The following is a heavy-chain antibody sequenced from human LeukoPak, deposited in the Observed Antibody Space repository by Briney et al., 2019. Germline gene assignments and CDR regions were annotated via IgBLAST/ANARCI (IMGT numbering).Heavy chain of an antibody. CDR1: GGSISSYY. CDR3: ARGDTAMATPYFDY. Sequence: PSETLSLICTVSGGSISSYYWSWIRQPPGKGLEWIGYIYYSGSTNYNPSLKSRVTISVDTSKNQFSLKLSSVTAADTAVYYCARGDTAMATPYFDYWGQGTLVTVSS. V-gene: IGHV4-59*01. CDR2: IYYSGST. J-gene: IGHJ4*02. D-gene: IGHD5-18*01.